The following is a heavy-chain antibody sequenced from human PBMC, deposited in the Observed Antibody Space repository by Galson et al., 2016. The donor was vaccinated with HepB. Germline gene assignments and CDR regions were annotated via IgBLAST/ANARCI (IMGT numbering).Heavy chain of an antibody. CDR3: ARDSPYTVFARGGYDP. Sequence: SVKVSCKASGYPFTSYGIIWVRQAPGQGLEWMGWISAYNGNTTYVEKFQGRVTMTTDTSTTTAYMELRSLRSDDTAVYYCARDSPYTVFARGGYDPWGQGTLVTVSS. CDR2: ISAYNGNT. D-gene: IGHD3-3*01. CDR1: GYPFTSYG. J-gene: IGHJ5*02. V-gene: IGHV1-18*04.